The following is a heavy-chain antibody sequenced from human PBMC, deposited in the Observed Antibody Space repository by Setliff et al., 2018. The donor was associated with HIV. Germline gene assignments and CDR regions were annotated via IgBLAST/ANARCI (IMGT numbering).Heavy chain of an antibody. J-gene: IGHJ4*02. CDR2: ISYDETNQ. D-gene: IGHD1-26*01. CDR1: GFTFSSHA. Sequence: GGSLRLSCAASGFTFSSHAMHWVRQAPGKGLEWVAIISYDETNQYYSDSVKGRFTISRDNSKNTLYLQMNSLSAEDTAVYYCARDPRASGSYSYFDYCGLRSLVTVSS. V-gene: IGHV3-30*04. CDR3: ARDPRASGSYSYFDY.